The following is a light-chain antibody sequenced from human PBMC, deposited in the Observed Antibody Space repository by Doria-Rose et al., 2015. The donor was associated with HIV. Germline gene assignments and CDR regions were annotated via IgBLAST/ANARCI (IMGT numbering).Light chain of an antibody. Sequence: TRSPGTLSLSPGERATLSCRASQSFSSTYLAWYQQKPGQAPSLLIYDGSTRATGTPDRFSARGSGTDFTLTINRLEPEDFALYYCHQYGTSWTFGQGTKVEI. CDR1: QSFSSTY. CDR2: DGS. CDR3: HQYGTSWT. J-gene: IGKJ1*01. V-gene: IGKV3-20*01.